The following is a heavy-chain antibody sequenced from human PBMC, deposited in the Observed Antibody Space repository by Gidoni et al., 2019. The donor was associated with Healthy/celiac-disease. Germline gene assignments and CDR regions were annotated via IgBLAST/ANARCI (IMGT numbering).Heavy chain of an antibody. CDR2: INSDGSST. CDR1: GFTFSSYW. J-gene: IGHJ4*02. Sequence: EVQLVASGGGLVQHGGSLRLSCAASGFTFSSYWMHCVRQAPGKGPVWVSRINSDGSSTSYADSVKGRFTISRDNAKNTLYLQMNSLRAEDTAVYYCARAVSSTSCPDYWGQGTLVTVSS. D-gene: IGHD2-2*01. V-gene: IGHV3-74*01. CDR3: ARAVSSTSCPDY.